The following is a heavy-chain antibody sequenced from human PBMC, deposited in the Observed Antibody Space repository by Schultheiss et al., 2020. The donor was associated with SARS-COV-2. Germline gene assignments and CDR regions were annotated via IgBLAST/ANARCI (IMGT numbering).Heavy chain of an antibody. Sequence: GGSLRLSCAASGFTFSSYAMRWVRQAPGKGLEWVSAISGSGGSTYYADSVKGRFTISRDNSEITLYLQMNSLRGEETAVYYCAKDNYYGSGSYYSEATLNDGMDVWSLGTAVTV. V-gene: IGHV3-23*01. CDR2: ISGSGGST. CDR3: AKDNYYGSGSYYSEATLNDGMDV. CDR1: GFTFSSYA. J-gene: IGHJ6*02. D-gene: IGHD3-10*01.